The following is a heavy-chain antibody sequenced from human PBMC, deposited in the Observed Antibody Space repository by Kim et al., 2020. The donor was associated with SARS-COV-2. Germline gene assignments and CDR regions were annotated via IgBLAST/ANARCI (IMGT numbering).Heavy chain of an antibody. CDR1: GFTLSGTA. Sequence: GSLRLSCAASGFTLSGTATHWVRQASGKGLEWVGRIKSKGNTYATAYGASVKGRFTISRDDSENTAYLQMNSLKAEDTAVYYCTSGYCSGGTCYPQFDPWGQGTLVTVSS. CDR2: IKSKGNTYAT. D-gene: IGHD2-15*01. V-gene: IGHV3-73*01. J-gene: IGHJ5*02. CDR3: TSGYCSGGTCYPQFDP.